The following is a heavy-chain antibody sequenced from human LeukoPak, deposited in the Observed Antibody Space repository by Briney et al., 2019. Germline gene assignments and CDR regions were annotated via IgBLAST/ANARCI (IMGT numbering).Heavy chain of an antibody. J-gene: IGHJ4*02. V-gene: IGHV7-4-1*02. CDR1: GYTFTSYD. Sequence: GASVKVSCKASGYTFTSYDINWVRQAPGQGLEWMGWIDTNTGNPTYAQGFTGRFVFSLDTSVSTAYLQISSLEAEDTAFYYCTRDQRQISFDYWGQGTLVTVSS. CDR3: TRDQRQISFDY. D-gene: IGHD3-3*01. CDR2: IDTNTGNP.